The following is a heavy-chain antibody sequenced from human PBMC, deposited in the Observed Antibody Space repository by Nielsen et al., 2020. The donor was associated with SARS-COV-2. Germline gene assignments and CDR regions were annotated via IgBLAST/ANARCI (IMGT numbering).Heavy chain of an antibody. CDR2: ISGSGGNT. J-gene: IGHJ4*02. V-gene: IGHV3-23*01. CDR1: GFTFSTYA. CDR3: ASWSKG. Sequence: GGSLRLSCAASGFTFSTYAMSWVRQTPGKGLEWVSAISGSGGNTSYADSVKGRFTISRDNSKNTVYLQMNSLRAEDMAVYYCASWSKGWGQGTLVTVSS.